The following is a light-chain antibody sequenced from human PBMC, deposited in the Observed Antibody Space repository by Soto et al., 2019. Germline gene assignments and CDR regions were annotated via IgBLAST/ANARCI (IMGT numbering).Light chain of an antibody. J-gene: IGKJ4*01. Sequence: DIVMTQSPLSLPVTPVEPCSISFMSGHVLLHSNGYNYLDWYLQKPGQSPQLLIYLGSNRASGVPDRFSGSGSGADFTLTISSLEPEDVAIYYCQQRRDWPLTFGGGTKVDIK. V-gene: IGKV2-28*01. CDR3: QQRRDWPLT. CDR1: HVLLHSNGYNY. CDR2: LGS.